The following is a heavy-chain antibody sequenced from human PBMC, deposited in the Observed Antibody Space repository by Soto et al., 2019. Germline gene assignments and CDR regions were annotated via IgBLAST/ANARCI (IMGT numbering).Heavy chain of an antibody. J-gene: IGHJ4*02. CDR2: ISESGGST. CDR3: AKRSPYSSGWYSPIFDY. V-gene: IGHV3-23*01. D-gene: IGHD6-13*01. CDR1: GFSFSDYA. Sequence: PGGSLRLSCAASGFSFSDYAMSWVRQAPGKGLEWVSVISESGGSTHYADSVRGRFTVSRDNSKNSLSLRMNSLRDEDTAVYFCAKRSPYSSGWYSPIFDYWGQGALLTVSS.